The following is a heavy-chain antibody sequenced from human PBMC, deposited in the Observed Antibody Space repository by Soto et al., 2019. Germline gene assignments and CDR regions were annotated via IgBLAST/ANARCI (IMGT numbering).Heavy chain of an antibody. J-gene: IGHJ5*02. D-gene: IGHD5-12*01. CDR1: GGSISSYY. Sequence: SETLSLTCTVSGGSISSYYWSWIRQPPGKGLEWIGYIYYSGSTNYNPSLKSRVTISVDTSKNQFSLKLSSVTAADTAVYYCARVGRWLAAWFDPWGQGTLVTVSS. CDR3: ARVGRWLAAWFDP. V-gene: IGHV4-59*01. CDR2: IYYSGST.